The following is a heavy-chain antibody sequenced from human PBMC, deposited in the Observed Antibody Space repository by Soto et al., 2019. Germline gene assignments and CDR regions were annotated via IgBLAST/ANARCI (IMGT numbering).Heavy chain of an antibody. J-gene: IGHJ4*02. Sequence: QVQLVQSGAEVKKPGSSVKVSCKASGGTFSSYAISWVRQAPGQGLEWMGGIIPIFGTANYAQKFQGRVMITADESTSTAYMELRSLRSEDTAVYYCARGRGYCSSTRCYRFDYWGQGTLVTVSS. CDR2: IIPIFGTA. V-gene: IGHV1-69*01. CDR1: GGTFSSYA. D-gene: IGHD2-2*01. CDR3: ARGRGYCSSTRCYRFDY.